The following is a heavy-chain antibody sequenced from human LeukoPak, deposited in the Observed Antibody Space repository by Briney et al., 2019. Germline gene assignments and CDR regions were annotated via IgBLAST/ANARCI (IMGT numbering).Heavy chain of an antibody. Sequence: PGGSLRLSCAASGFTFSSSAMSWVRQAPGKGLEWVSAISNNGGYTYYADSVKGRFTISRDDSRNTLYLQMNSLRGDDTAVYYCAKDVGKWESLHFFDYWGQGTLVTVSS. CDR3: AKDVGKWESLHFFDY. J-gene: IGHJ4*02. CDR2: ISNNGGYT. CDR1: GFTFSSSA. V-gene: IGHV3-23*01. D-gene: IGHD1-26*01.